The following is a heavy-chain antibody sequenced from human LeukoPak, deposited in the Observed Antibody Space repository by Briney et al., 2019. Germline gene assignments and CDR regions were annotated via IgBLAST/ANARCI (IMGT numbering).Heavy chain of an antibody. CDR1: GFSISSYA. Sequence: GGSLRLSYAPSGFSISSYAMTWVRQAPGKGLEWVSALTSTGGYYADSVKGRFTISSDISKNTLYLQMSSLRAEDTAVYYCAKDLGYNYGLNPYRFDSWGQGTLVTVSS. CDR2: LTSTGG. D-gene: IGHD5-24*01. CDR3: AKDLGYNYGLNPYRFDS. J-gene: IGHJ4*02. V-gene: IGHV3-23*01.